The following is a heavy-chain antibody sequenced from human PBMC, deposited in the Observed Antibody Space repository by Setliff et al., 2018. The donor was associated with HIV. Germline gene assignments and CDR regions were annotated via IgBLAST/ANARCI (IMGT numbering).Heavy chain of an antibody. CDR2: ISSSSTSI. J-gene: IGHJ3*02. V-gene: IGHV3-21*06. CDR1: RFTISVYN. D-gene: IGHD1-1*01. CDR3: ARGPPLYNWNDKGHSFDI. Sequence: GGSLRLSCVGSRFTISVYNMNWVRQAPGKGLEWVSSISSSSTSIFYIDSVKGRFTISRDNANNSLYLQMNSLRVDDTALYYCARGPPLYNWNDKGHSFDIWGLGTMVTVSS.